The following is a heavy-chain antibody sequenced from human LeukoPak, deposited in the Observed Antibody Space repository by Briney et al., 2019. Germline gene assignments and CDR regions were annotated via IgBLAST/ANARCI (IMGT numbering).Heavy chain of an antibody. CDR3: ARHRAAAGYYYYYYGMDV. CDR1: GFTFRSYS. Sequence: GGCLRLSCAASGFTFRSYSMNWVRQAPGKGLEWVSSISSSSSYIYYADSVKGRFTISRDNAKNSLYLQMNSLRAEDTAVYYCARHRAAAGYYYYYYGMDVWGQGTTVTVSS. V-gene: IGHV3-21*01. D-gene: IGHD6-13*01. J-gene: IGHJ6*02. CDR2: ISSSSSYI.